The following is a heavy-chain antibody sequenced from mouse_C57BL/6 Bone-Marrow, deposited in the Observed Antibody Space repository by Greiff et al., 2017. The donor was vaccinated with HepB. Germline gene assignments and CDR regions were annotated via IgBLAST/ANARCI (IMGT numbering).Heavy chain of an antibody. CDR2: SRNKANDYTT. CDR1: GFTFSDFY. D-gene: IGHD1-1*01. CDR3: ARDYYGSSPPIAMDY. J-gene: IGHJ4*01. Sequence: DVKLVESGGGLVQSGRSLRLSCATSGFTFSDFYMEWVRQAPGKGLEWIAASRNKANDYTTEYSASVKGRFIVSRDTSQSILYLQMNALRAEDTAIYYCARDYYGSSPPIAMDYWGQGTSVTVSS. V-gene: IGHV7-1*01.